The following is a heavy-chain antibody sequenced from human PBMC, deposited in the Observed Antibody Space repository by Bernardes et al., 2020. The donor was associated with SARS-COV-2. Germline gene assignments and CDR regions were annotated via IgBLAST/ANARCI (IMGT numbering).Heavy chain of an antibody. CDR2: IYYSGST. CDR1: GASISSSSYY. V-gene: IGHV4-39*01. J-gene: IGHJ4*02. Sequence: SETLSLTCTVSGASISSSSYYWGWIRQSPGKGLEWIGSIYYSGSTYYNAPLESRVTLSIDTSKNHFSLRLTSLSAADTAVYFCARQGSSAWLGYWGQGTLVTVSS. D-gene: IGHD6-19*01. CDR3: ARQGSSAWLGY.